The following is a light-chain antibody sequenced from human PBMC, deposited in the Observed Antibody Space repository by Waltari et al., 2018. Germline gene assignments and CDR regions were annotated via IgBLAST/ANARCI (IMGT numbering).Light chain of an antibody. CDR3: QQYYSYQNT. CDR2: WAS. CDR1: QSVLYSSNNKNY. Sequence: DIVMTQSPDSLAVSLGERATINCKSSQSVLYSSNNKNYLAWYQQKSGQPPKLLIYWASTRESGVPDRFSGSGSGTDFTLTISSLQAEDVAVYYCQQYYSYQNTFGQGTKLEIK. V-gene: IGKV4-1*01. J-gene: IGKJ2*01.